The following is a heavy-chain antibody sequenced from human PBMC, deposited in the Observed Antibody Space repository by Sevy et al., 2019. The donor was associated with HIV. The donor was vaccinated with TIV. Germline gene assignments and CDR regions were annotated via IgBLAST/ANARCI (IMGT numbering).Heavy chain of an antibody. CDR1: GGSISSSSYY. V-gene: IGHV4-39*01. CDR3: AGTVTTYYYYGMDV. J-gene: IGHJ6*02. Sequence: SETLSLTSTVSGGSISSSSYYWGWIRQPPGKGLEWIGSIYYSGSTYYNPSLKSRVTISVDTSKNQFSLKLSSVTAADTAVYYCAGTVTTYYYYGMDVWGQGTTVTVSS. CDR2: IYYSGST. D-gene: IGHD4-4*01.